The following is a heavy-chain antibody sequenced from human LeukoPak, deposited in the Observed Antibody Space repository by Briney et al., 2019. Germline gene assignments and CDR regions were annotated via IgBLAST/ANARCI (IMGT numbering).Heavy chain of an antibody. CDR3: ARWVSSGCLDY. CDR1: GLTFSDYY. J-gene: IGHJ4*02. Sequence: PGGSLRLSCAASGLTFSDYYMSWIRQAPGKGLEWVSYISSSGTTIYYADSVKGRFTISRDNAKNSLYLQMNSLRAEDTAVYFCARWVSSGCLDYWGQGTLVTVSS. D-gene: IGHD3-22*01. V-gene: IGHV3-11*01. CDR2: ISSSGTTI.